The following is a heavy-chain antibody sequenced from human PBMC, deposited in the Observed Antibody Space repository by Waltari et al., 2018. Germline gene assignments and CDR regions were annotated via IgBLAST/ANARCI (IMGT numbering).Heavy chain of an antibody. D-gene: IGHD3-10*02. J-gene: IGHJ4*02. CDR2: ISDSGSSP. Sequence: QVQLVESGGVLVKPGGSLRLYCAASGFTFSDSYSSAIRQAPGKGLEWLSYISDSGSSPYYADSVKGRFTLSRDNAKNSVYLQMNSLRVEDTAVYYCARSVRSPGDWGQGTLVTVSS. CDR3: ARSVRSPGD. V-gene: IGHV3-11*01. CDR1: GFTFSDSY.